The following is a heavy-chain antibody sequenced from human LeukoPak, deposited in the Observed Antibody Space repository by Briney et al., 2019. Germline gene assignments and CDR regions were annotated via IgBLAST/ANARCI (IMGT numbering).Heavy chain of an antibody. CDR3: AKLGGSFDI. CDR2: ISWNSGLK. J-gene: IGHJ3*02. Sequence: GGSLRLSCAASGVTFSSYGMHWVRQAPGKGLEWVSYISWNSGLKGYADSVKGRFTISRDNAKNSLVLQMNSLTTEDTALYYCAKLGGSFDIWGQGTMVVVSS. D-gene: IGHD3-16*01. CDR1: GVTFSSYG. V-gene: IGHV3-9*01.